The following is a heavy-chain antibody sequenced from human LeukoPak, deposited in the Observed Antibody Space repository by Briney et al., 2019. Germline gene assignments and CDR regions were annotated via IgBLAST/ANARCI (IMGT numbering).Heavy chain of an antibody. Sequence: PGGSLRLSCAASGFTFSSYWMSWVRQAPGRGLEWVSVIYAGGRTYYADSVKGRFTISRDDSENTLYLQMNSLRAEDTAVYYCAGTSSLYDSSAYFAYWGQGTLVTVSS. V-gene: IGHV3-53*01. D-gene: IGHD3-22*01. CDR3: AGTSSLYDSSAYFAY. CDR2: IYAGGRT. CDR1: GFTFSSYW. J-gene: IGHJ4*02.